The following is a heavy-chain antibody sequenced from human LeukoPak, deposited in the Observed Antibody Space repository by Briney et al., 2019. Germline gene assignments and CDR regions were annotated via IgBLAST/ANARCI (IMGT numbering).Heavy chain of an antibody. J-gene: IGHJ6*03. CDR2: IYYSGST. D-gene: IGHD1-26*01. CDR1: GGSSTSYY. V-gene: IGHV4-39*07. Sequence: KPSETLSLTCSVSGGSSTSYYWNWIRQPPGKGLEWIGSIYYSGSTYYNPSLKSRVTISVDTSKNQFSLKLSSVTAADTAVYYCASLHTRGYYMDVWGKGTTVTVSS. CDR3: ASLHTRGYYMDV.